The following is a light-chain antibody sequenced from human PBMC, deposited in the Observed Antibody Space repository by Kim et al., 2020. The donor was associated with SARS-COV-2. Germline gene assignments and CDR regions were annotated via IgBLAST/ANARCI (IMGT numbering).Light chain of an antibody. V-gene: IGLV2-23*02. CDR3: CSYASSNTDV. CDR1: SNNVGSYSL. J-gene: IGLJ1*01. Sequence: GPSMTISSTGTSNNVGSYSLVSWYQQHPGKAPKLMIYEVNKRPSGFSKRFSGYKSSKTASLTISGLQAEDEADYYCCSYASSNTDVFGTGTKVTVL. CDR2: EVN.